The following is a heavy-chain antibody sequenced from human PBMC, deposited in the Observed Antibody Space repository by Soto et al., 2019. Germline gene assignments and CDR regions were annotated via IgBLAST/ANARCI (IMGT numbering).Heavy chain of an antibody. CDR2: IIPILGIA. CDR1: GGTFSSYT. Sequence: SVKVSCKASGGTFSSYTISWVRQAPGQGLEWMGRIIPILGIANYAQKFQGRVTITADKSTSTAYMELSSLRSEDTAVYYCARAGGFSSHNWFDPWGQGTLVTVSS. CDR3: ARAGGFSSHNWFDP. J-gene: IGHJ5*02. V-gene: IGHV1-69*02. D-gene: IGHD2-15*01.